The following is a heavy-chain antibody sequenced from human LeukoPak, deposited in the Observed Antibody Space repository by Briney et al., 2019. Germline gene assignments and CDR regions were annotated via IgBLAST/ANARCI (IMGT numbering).Heavy chain of an antibody. CDR3: ARRYSSSWYGVRWFDP. D-gene: IGHD6-13*01. V-gene: IGHV4-59*05. CDR2: IYYSGST. Sequence: SETLSLTCTVSGGSISSHYWSWIRQPPGKGLEWIGSIYYSGSTYYNPSLKSRVTISVDTSKNQFSLKLSSVTAADTAVYYCARRYSSSWYGVRWFDPWGQGTLVTVSS. CDR1: GGSISSHY. J-gene: IGHJ5*02.